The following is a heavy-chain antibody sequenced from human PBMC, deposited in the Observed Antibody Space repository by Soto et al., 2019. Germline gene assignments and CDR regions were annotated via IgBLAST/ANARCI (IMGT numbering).Heavy chain of an antibody. J-gene: IGHJ6*02. CDR1: GGTFSSYA. CDR3: ARDQVRVVRFLEWLSPHYYYGMNV. D-gene: IGHD3-3*01. V-gene: IGHV1-69*06. Sequence: VKVSCKASGGTFSSYAISWVRQAPGQGLEWMGGIIPIFGTANYAQKFQGRVTITADKSTSTAYMELSSLRSEDTAVYYCARDQVRVVRFLEWLSPHYYYGMNVWGQGTTVTVSS. CDR2: IIPIFGTA.